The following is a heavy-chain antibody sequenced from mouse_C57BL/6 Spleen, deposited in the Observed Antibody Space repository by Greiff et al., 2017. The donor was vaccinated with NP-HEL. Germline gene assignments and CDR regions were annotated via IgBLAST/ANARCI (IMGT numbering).Heavy chain of an antibody. J-gene: IGHJ1*03. CDR3: AREAYDYWYFDV. Sequence: EVKVEESGPGLVKPSQTVFLTCTVTGISITTGNYRWSWIRQFPGNKLEWIGYIYYSGTITYNPSLTSRTTITRDTPKNQFFLEMNSLTAEDTATYYCAREAYDYWYFDVWGTGTTVTVSS. V-gene: IGHV3-5*01. D-gene: IGHD2-3*01. CDR2: IYYSGTI. CDR1: GISITTGNYR.